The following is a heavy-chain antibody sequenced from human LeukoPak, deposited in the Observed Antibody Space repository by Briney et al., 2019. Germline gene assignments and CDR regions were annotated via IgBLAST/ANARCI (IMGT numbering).Heavy chain of an antibody. CDR2: ISGSGGST. Sequence: GGSLRLSCAASGFTFSSYAMSWVRQAPGKGLEWVSGISGSGGSTDYADSVKGRFTISRDNSKNTLYLQMNSLRAEDTAVYYCAKDKIVGAIFQFDYWGQGTLVTVSS. D-gene: IGHD1-26*01. V-gene: IGHV3-23*01. CDR1: GFTFSSYA. J-gene: IGHJ4*02. CDR3: AKDKIVGAIFQFDY.